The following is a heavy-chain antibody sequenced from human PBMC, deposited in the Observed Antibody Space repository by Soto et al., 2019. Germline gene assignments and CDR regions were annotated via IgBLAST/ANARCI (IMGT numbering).Heavy chain of an antibody. V-gene: IGHV3-23*01. D-gene: IGHD2-15*01. J-gene: IGHJ2*01. CDR3: QTEDGIRDTVPVSAFLLNRSSDL. CDR2: ITGSGGST. Sequence: KGLEWVSAITGSGGSTYYADSVRGRFTISRDNAKNTLFLQMNSLRADDTAFFFFQTEDGIRDTVPVSAFLLNRSSDL.